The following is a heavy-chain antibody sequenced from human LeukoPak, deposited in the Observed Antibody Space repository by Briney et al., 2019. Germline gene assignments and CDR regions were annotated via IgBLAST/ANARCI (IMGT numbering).Heavy chain of an antibody. J-gene: IGHJ6*02. Sequence: SETLSLTCTVSGGSISSYYWSWIRQPPGKGLEWIGYIYYSGSTNYNPSLKSRDTISVDTSKNQFSLKLSSVTAADTAVYYCARDSALDGMDVWGQGTTVTVSS. CDR1: GGSISSYY. V-gene: IGHV4-59*01. D-gene: IGHD3-10*01. CDR3: ARDSALDGMDV. CDR2: IYYSGST.